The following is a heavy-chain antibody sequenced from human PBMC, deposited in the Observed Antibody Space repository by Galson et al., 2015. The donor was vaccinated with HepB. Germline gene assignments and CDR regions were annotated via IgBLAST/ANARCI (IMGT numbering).Heavy chain of an antibody. CDR3: ARDFGVLWFGEEKPRFDY. D-gene: IGHD3-10*01. CDR1: GYTFYNYG. CDR2: IIPYNGDT. V-gene: IGHV1-18*01. J-gene: IGHJ4*02. Sequence: SVKVSCKASGYTFYNYGFSWVRQAPGQGLEWMGWIIPYNGDTNYAQSFQGRVTMTTDTSTTTAYMELRSLTSDDTAVYYCARDFGVLWFGEEKPRFDYWGQGTLVTVSS.